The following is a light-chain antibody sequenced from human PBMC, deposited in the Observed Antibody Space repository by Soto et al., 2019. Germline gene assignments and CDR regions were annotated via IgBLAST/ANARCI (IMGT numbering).Light chain of an antibody. J-gene: IGKJ1*01. CDR2: EAS. V-gene: IGKV1-5*03. CDR1: QSLNRW. Sequence: DIQMTQSPSSLSASVGDRVTITRRASQSLNRWLAWYQQKPGKAPKLLIYEASSLESGVPSRFSGRGSGTEFTLTISSLQPDDFATYYCQQYSGYSRTFGQGTKVDI. CDR3: QQYSGYSRT.